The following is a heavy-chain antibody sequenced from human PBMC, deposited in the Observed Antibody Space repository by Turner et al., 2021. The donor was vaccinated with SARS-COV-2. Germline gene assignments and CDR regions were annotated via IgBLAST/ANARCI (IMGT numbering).Heavy chain of an antibody. V-gene: IGHV3-23*01. Sequence: EVQLLESGGGLVQPGGSLRLHCAASGFTFSSYAMNWVRQAPGKGLEWVSGISGGGGSTFYADSVKGRFTISRDNSKNTLYLQMNSLRAEDTAVYYCAKGYSYDLDPWGQGTLVTVSS. CDR3: AKGYSYDLDP. J-gene: IGHJ5*02. CDR2: ISGGGGST. CDR1: GFTFSSYA. D-gene: IGHD5-18*01.